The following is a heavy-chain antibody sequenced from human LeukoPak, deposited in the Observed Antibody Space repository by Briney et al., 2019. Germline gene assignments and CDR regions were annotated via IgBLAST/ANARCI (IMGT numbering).Heavy chain of an antibody. CDR1: GSSVNSDQY. Sequence: SETLSLTCDVSGSSVNSDQYWGWMRHSPGAGLEWIGSVHQTGSPYYNPSLGSRVSLSIDSTKNSFSLRLTSVTAADTAVYYCAMLRLGELSLLANAYDIWGQGTMVIVSS. D-gene: IGHD3-16*02. CDR2: VHQTGSP. V-gene: IGHV4-38-2*01. CDR3: AMLRLGELSLLANAYDI. J-gene: IGHJ3*02.